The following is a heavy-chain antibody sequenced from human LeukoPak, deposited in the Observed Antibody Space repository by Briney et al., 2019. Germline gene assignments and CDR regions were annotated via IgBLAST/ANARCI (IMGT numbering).Heavy chain of an antibody. CDR2: ISAYNGNT. J-gene: IGHJ6*02. D-gene: IGHD1-26*01. CDR1: GYTYSSYG. V-gene: IGHV1-18*01. Sequence: ASVKVSCKASGYTYSSYGISWVRRAAGQGLEWMGLISAYNGNTNYAQKLQGRVTMTTDTSTSTAYMDLRSLRSDDTAVYYCARDPYVGATTSYYYYYGMDVWGQGTTVTVSS. CDR3: ARDPYVGATTSYYYYYGMDV.